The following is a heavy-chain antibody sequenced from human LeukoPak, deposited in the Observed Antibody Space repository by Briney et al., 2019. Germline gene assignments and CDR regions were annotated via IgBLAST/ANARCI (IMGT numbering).Heavy chain of an antibody. J-gene: IGHJ3*02. D-gene: IGHD4-23*01. V-gene: IGHV3-74*01. CDR3: SSGNSHAFDI. CDR2: INSDGSST. CDR1: GFTFSSYW. Sequence: GGSLRLSCAASGFTFSSYWMHWVRQAPGKGLVWVSRINSDGSSTSYADSVKGRFTISRDNAKNTLYLQMNNLRAEDTAVYYCSSGNSHAFDIWGQGTMVTVPS.